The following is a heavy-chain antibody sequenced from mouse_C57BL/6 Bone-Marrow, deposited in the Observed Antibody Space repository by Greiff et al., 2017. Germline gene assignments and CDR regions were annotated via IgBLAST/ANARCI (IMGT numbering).Heavy chain of an antibody. Sequence: EVKLMESGPELVKPGDSVKISCKASGYSFTGYFMNWVMQRHGKSLGWIGRINPYNGDTFYNQKFKGKATLTVYKSSSTAHMDLRSLTSEDSAVYYCARHYSDWGFAYWGQGTLVTVSA. V-gene: IGHV1-20*01. J-gene: IGHJ3*01. CDR3: ARHYSDWGFAY. CDR2: INPYNGDT. D-gene: IGHD2-12*01. CDR1: GYSFTGYF.